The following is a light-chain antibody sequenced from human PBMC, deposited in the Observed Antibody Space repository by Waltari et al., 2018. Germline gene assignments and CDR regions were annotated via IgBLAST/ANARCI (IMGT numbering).Light chain of an antibody. Sequence: EIQMTPSPSSVSASVGDRVPLTCRADQDSSSALAWYQQKPGQAPNLLIYAVSSVQSGVPSRCSGRGSGTDFTLTISSLQPEDLATYYCQQGSSFPPTFGQGTKVEIK. CDR2: AVS. CDR1: QDSSSA. V-gene: IGKV1-12*01. CDR3: QQGSSFPPT. J-gene: IGKJ1*01.